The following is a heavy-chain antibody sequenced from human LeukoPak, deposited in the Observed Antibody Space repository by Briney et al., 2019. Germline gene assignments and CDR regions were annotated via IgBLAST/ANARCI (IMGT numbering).Heavy chain of an antibody. Sequence: PGGSLRLSCAASGFTFSNAWMSWVRQAPGKGLEWVCRIKINTDVGTTDYASAVKGRFTITRDDSNNTLYLQMNSLKTEDTAVYYCTTAPASMYSSSWAFQHWGQGTLVTVSS. CDR2: IKINTDVGTT. V-gene: IGHV3-15*01. J-gene: IGHJ1*01. CDR3: TTAPASMYSSSWAFQH. D-gene: IGHD6-13*01. CDR1: GFTFSNAW.